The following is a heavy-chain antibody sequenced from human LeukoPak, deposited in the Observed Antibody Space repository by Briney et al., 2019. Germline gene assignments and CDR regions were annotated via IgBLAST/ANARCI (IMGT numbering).Heavy chain of an antibody. D-gene: IGHD4-23*01. J-gene: IGHJ4*02. CDR1: GFTFSDYA. CDR2: ISGGGDST. Sequence: GGSLRLSCAASGFTFSDYAITWVRQAPGKGLEWVSAISGGGDSTYYADSVKGRFTISRDNSKNTLYLHLNSLRAEDTAVYYCAKTWRGNSRALDYWGQGTLVTVSS. CDR3: AKTWRGNSRALDY. V-gene: IGHV3-23*01.